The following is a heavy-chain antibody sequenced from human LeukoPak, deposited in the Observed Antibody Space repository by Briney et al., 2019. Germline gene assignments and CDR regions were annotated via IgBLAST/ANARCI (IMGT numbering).Heavy chain of an antibody. D-gene: IGHD6-6*01. CDR3: TRDSYSNSVYYGMDV. J-gene: IGHJ6*02. V-gene: IGHV3-74*01. Sequence: PGGSLRLSCAASGFSFGSYWMHWVRQAPGKGLVWVSRIKTDGSSATYADSVKGRFTISRDNAKNTLYLQMSSLRAEDTAVYYCTRDSYSNSVYYGMDVWGQGTTVTVSS. CDR1: GFSFGSYW. CDR2: IKTDGSSA.